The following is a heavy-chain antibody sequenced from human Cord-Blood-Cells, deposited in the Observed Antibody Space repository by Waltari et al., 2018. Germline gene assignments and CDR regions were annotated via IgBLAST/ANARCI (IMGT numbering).Heavy chain of an antibody. CDR3: ARIRDYWYVDL. Sequence: QVTLKESGPVLVKPTETLTLTCTVSGFSLSNARMGVSWIRPPPGKALEGLAHIFSNDAKSYSTSLKSRLTTARDTSKCQVVLTMTNMDPVDTATYCGARIRDYWYVDLWGRGTLVTVSS. CDR1: GFSLSNARMG. J-gene: IGHJ2*01. V-gene: IGHV2-26*01. CDR2: IFSNDAK.